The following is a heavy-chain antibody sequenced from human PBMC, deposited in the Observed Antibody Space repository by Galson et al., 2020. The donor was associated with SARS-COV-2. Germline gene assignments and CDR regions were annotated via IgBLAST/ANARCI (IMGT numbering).Heavy chain of an antibody. CDR2: VSHDGSKQ. CDR1: GFTFSSFP. V-gene: IGHV3-30*04. Sequence: GGSLRLSCAASGFTFSSFPMHWVRQAPGKGLEWVAMVSHDGSKQYYIDSVKGRFIISRDNSKNTLYLQMNIVRPEDTALYYCAKDRSGAFTWDYWGQGTLVTVSS. J-gene: IGHJ4*02. D-gene: IGHD6-25*01. CDR3: AKDRSGAFTWDY.